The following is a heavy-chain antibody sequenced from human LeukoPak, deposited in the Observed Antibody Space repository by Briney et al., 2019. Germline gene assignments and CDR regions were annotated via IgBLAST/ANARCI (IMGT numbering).Heavy chain of an antibody. CDR2: IYYSGGT. D-gene: IGHD5-24*01. J-gene: IGHJ3*02. V-gene: IGHV4-59*08. Sequence: TSETLSLTCTVSGDSISSYYWSWIRQPPGKRLEWIGYIYYSGGTDYNPSLKSRVTISVDTSKNQFSLKLRSVTAADTAVYYCARHVTISGPYDASDIWGQGTMVTVSP. CDR3: ARHVTISGPYDASDI. CDR1: GDSISSYY.